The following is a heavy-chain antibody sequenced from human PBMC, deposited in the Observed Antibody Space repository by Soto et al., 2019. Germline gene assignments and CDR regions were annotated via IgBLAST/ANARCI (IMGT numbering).Heavy chain of an antibody. V-gene: IGHV1-69*01. D-gene: IGHD2-21*01. CDR3: ARGPGAYVLWY. CDR2: IIRIFGTT. CDR1: GDTLSHHA. Sequence: QVQLVQFGAEVKKPGSSVKVSCAASGDTLSHHAISWLRQAPGQGLEWMGGIIRIFGTTDYAQKFQGRVTITADESTSAAYLELTSLTSEDTAVYYCARGPGAYVLWYWGPGTLVTVSS. J-gene: IGHJ4*02.